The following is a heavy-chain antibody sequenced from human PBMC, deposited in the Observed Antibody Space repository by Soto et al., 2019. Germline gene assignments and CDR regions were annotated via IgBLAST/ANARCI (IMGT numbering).Heavy chain of an antibody. D-gene: IGHD3-3*01. CDR3: AREPRRGTTYYDVWSGYYGDY. V-gene: IGHV4-61*01. CDR2: ISYGGST. CDR1: GVSVSSSNYY. Sequence: QVRLQESGPGLVKPAETLSLTCTVSGVSVSSSNYYWTWIRQPPGKGLEWIGSISYGGSTNYNPSLQTRVTISGDKSNNEFSLKMSAVTAADTAVYYCAREPRRGTTYYDVWSGYYGDYWGQGILVTVPS. J-gene: IGHJ4*02.